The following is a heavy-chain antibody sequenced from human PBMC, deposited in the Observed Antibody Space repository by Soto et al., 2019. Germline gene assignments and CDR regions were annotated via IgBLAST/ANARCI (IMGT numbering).Heavy chain of an antibody. CDR2: IYHSGST. V-gene: IGHV4-34*01. CDR3: AREHSSDTKSSYNWFDA. Sequence: SETLSLTCTGYGCSFSGYYWSWIRQPPGKGLEWIGEIYHSGSTNYNTSLKSRVTISVDTSKTQSSLKLSSVTAAETAVYYCAREHSSDTKSSYNWFDAWGQGTLVTVSS. J-gene: IGHJ5*01. CDR1: GCSFSGYY. D-gene: IGHD2-21*01.